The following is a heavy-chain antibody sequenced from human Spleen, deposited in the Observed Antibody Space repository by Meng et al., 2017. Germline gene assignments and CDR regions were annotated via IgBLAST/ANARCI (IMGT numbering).Heavy chain of an antibody. CDR1: GGTFSSYA. CDR3: ATQGYINGWGDALDV. J-gene: IGHJ3*01. V-gene: IGHV1-69*04. Sequence: SVKVSCKASGGTFSSYAISWVRQAPGQGLEWVGRIIPVLGTANYAQKFQGRVTISADKPTTTAYMELSSLKSDDTAMYYCATQGYINGWGDALDVWGQGTVVTVSS. D-gene: IGHD5-18*01. CDR2: IIPVLGTA.